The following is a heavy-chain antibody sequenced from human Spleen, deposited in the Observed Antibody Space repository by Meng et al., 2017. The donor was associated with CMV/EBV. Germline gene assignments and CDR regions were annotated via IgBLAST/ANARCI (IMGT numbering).Heavy chain of an antibody. J-gene: IGHJ4*02. D-gene: IGHD3-16*01. Sequence: VRLVESGGGVVQPGRSLRLSCAASGFTFSSYWMHWVRQAPGKGLVWVSRINSDGSSTSYADSVKGRFTISRDNAKNTLYLQMNSLRAEDTAVYYCASRRGGPLIDYWGQGTLVTVSS. CDR1: GFTFSSYW. V-gene: IGHV3-74*02. CDR2: INSDGSST. CDR3: ASRRGGPLIDY.